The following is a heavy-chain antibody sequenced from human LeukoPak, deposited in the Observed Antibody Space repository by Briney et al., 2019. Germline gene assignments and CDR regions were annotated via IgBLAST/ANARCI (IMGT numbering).Heavy chain of an antibody. Sequence: PSQTLSLTCTVSGGSISSGGYYWSWIRQPPGKGLEWIGYIYHSGSTYYNPSLKNRVTISVDRSKNQFSLKLSSVPDADTAVYYCARDWGSSWSSQDYWGQGTLVTVSS. CDR3: ARDWGSSWSSQDY. D-gene: IGHD6-13*01. J-gene: IGHJ4*02. V-gene: IGHV4-30-2*01. CDR1: GGSISSGGYY. CDR2: IYHSGST.